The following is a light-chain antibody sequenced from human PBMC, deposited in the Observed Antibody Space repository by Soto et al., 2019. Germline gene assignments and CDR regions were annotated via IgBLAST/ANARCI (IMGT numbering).Light chain of an antibody. V-gene: IGLV6-57*02. J-gene: IGLJ3*02. CDR1: SGSIASNY. CDR2: EDN. Sequence: NFMLTQPHSVSESPGKTVTISCTGSSGSIASNYVQWYQQRPGSAPTTVIYEDNKRPSGVPDRFSGSVDTSSNSASLIISGLKTEDEADYYWQYHDTTNVVFGRGTKLTVL. CDR3: QYHDTTNVV.